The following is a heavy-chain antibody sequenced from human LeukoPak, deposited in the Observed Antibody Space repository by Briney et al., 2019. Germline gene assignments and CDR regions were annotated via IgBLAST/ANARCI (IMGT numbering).Heavy chain of an antibody. Sequence: GGSLRLSCAASGFTASSNYMSWVRQAPGKGLEWVSVIYSGGSTYYADSERGRFTISRDTPKNALFLQMNSLKAESTVLYYCASGSESYRTPHYYKDVWGTGTTVTVPS. CDR1: GFTASSNY. D-gene: IGHD3-10*01. J-gene: IGHJ6*03. CDR3: ASGSESYRTPHYYKDV. CDR2: IYSGGST. V-gene: IGHV3-53*01.